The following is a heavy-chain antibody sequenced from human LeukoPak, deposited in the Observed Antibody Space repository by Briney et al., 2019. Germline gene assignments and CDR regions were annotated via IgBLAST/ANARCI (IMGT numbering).Heavy chain of an antibody. CDR2: INPYSGDA. V-gene: IGHV1-2*06. Sequence: ASVKVSCKASGYTFTGYHIHWVRQAPRQGLEWMGRINPYSGDANFAQKFQGRVTMTRDTSITTAYMDPSSLTPDDTAVYFCARDQGSLTRSWYTGYWGQGTQVTVSS. J-gene: IGHJ4*02. CDR3: ARDQGSLTRSWYTGY. D-gene: IGHD6-13*01. CDR1: GYTFTGYH.